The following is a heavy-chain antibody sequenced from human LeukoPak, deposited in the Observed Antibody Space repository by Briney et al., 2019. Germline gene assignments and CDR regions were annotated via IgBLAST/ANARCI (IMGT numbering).Heavy chain of an antibody. D-gene: IGHD3-3*01. CDR3: ASANFSPFYDFWSGYNGCSKWFDP. Sequence: KPSETLSLTCTVSGGSISSSSYYWGWIRQPPRKGLEWLGSIYYSGTTYYNPSLKSRVTLSVGTSKNHFSLKLSSVTAADTAVYYCASANFSPFYDFWSGYNGCSKWFDPWGQGTLVTVSS. CDR1: GGSISSSSYY. CDR2: IYYSGTT. J-gene: IGHJ5*02. V-gene: IGHV4-39*07.